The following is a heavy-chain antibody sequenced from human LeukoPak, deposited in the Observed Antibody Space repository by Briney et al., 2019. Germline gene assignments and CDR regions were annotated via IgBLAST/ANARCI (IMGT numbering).Heavy chain of an antibody. V-gene: IGHV4-59*01. Sequence: PSETLSLTCTVSGGSISSYYWSWIRQPPGKGLEWIGYIYYSGSTNYNPSLKSRVTISVDTSKNQFSLKLSSVTAADTAVYYCARSIAARTWGQGTLVTVSS. CDR1: GGSISSYY. J-gene: IGHJ5*02. CDR2: IYYSGST. D-gene: IGHD6-6*01. CDR3: ARSIAART.